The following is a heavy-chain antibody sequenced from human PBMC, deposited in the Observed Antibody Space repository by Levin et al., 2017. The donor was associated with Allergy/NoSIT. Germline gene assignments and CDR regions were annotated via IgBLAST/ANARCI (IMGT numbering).Heavy chain of an antibody. J-gene: IGHJ6*03. CDR2: IDPSDSYT. Sequence: PGESLKISCKGSGYSFTSYWISWVRQMPGKGLEWMGRIDPSDSYTNYSPSFQGHVTISADKSISTAYLQWSSLKASDTAMYYCARLDAELTVLRFLEWLPSSSGYYYYMDVWGKGTTVTVSS. V-gene: IGHV5-10-1*01. D-gene: IGHD3-3*01. CDR1: GYSFTSYW. CDR3: ARLDAELTVLRFLEWLPSSSGYYYYMDV.